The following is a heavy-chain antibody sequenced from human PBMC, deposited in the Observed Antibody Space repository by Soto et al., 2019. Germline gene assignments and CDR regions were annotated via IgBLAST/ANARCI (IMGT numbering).Heavy chain of an antibody. CDR3: ASGAVFCSSTSCYQHYYYYYMDV. V-gene: IGHV3-66*01. J-gene: IGHJ6*03. CDR1: GFTVSSNY. CDR2: IYSGGST. D-gene: IGHD2-2*01. Sequence: GGSLRLSCAASGFTVSSNYMSWVRQAPGKGLEWVSVIYSGGSTYYADSGKGRFTISRDNSKNRLYLQMNSLRAEDTAVYYCASGAVFCSSTSCYQHYYYYYMDVWGKGTTVTVSS.